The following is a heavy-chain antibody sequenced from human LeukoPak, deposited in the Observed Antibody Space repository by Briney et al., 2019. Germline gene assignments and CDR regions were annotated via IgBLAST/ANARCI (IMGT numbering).Heavy chain of an antibody. CDR2: IYYSGST. D-gene: IGHD6-13*01. CDR3: ASGSSSWYSGGLDY. V-gene: IGHV4-39*01. J-gene: IGHJ4*02. CDR1: GGSISSSSYY. Sequence: PSQTLSLTCTVSGGSISSSSYYWGWIRQPPGKGLEWIGSIYYSGSTYYNPSLKSRVTISVDTSKNQFSLKLSSVTAADTAVYYCASGSSSWYSGGLDYWGQGTLVTVSP.